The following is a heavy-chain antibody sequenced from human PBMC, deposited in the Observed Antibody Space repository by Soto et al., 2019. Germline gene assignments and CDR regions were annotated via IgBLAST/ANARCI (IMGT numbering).Heavy chain of an antibody. CDR2: IYYSGST. J-gene: IGHJ4*02. CDR1: GGSISSSSYY. CDR3: ARTAAADKRREFDY. D-gene: IGHD6-13*01. Sequence: SETLSLTCTVSGGSISSSSYYWGWIRQPPGKGLEWIGSIYYSGSTYYNPSLKSRVTISVDTSKNQFSLKLSSVTAADTAVYYCARTAAADKRREFDYWGQGTLVTVSS. V-gene: IGHV4-39*07.